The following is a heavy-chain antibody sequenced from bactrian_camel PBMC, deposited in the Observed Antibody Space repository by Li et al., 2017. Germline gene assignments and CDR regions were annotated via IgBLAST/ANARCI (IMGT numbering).Heavy chain of an antibody. V-gene: IGHV3S42*01. J-gene: IGHJ6*01. CDR2: ILGSAT. Sequence: DVQLVESGGGLVQPGGTLTLSCAASGFTFSSYYMYWVRQAPGKGLEWVSTILGSATSYADSVKGRFTISRDNAKNTLYLQMNSLKTEDAAVYYCAASGYWGQGTQVTVS. CDR1: GFTFSSYY. CDR3: AASGY.